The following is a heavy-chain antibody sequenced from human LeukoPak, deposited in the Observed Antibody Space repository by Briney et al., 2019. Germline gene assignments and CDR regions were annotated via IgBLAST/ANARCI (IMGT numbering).Heavy chain of an antibody. CDR2: IRYDGSNK. Sequence: GGSLRLSCAASGFTFSSYGMHWVRQAPGKGLEWVVFIRYDGSNKYYADSVKGRFTISRDNSKNTLYLQMNSLRAEDTAVYYCAKDREGRLNVNFDYWGQGTLVTVSS. D-gene: IGHD6-25*01. CDR1: GFTFSSYG. J-gene: IGHJ4*02. V-gene: IGHV3-30*02. CDR3: AKDREGRLNVNFDY.